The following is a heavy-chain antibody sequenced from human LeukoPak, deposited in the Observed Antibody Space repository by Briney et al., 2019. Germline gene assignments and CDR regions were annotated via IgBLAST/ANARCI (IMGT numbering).Heavy chain of an antibody. CDR3: ARDRGYVDP. J-gene: IGHJ5*02. Sequence: SETLSLTCTVSGGSISSYYWSWIRQPPGKGLEWIGYIYYSGSTNYNPSLKSRVTISVDTSKNQSSLKLSSVTAADTAVYYCARDRGYVDPWGQGTLVTVSS. CDR2: IYYSGST. D-gene: IGHD3-22*01. V-gene: IGHV4-59*01. CDR1: GGSISSYY.